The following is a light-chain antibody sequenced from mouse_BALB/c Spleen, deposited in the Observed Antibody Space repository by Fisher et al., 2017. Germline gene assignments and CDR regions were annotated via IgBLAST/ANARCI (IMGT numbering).Light chain of an antibody. CDR1: SSVSS. CDR2: DTS. Sequence: IVLTQSPAIMSASPGEKVTMTCRASSSVSSSYLYWYQQKPGSSPRLLIYDTSNLASGVPVRFSGSGSGTSYSLTISSMEAEDAATYYCQQWSSNPYTFGGGTKLEIK. V-gene: IGKV4-55*01. CDR3: QQWSSNPYT. J-gene: IGKJ2*01.